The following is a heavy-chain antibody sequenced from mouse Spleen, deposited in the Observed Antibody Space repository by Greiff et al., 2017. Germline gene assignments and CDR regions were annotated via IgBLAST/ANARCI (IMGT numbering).Heavy chain of an antibody. J-gene: IGHJ3*01. CDR2: INPSSGYT. D-gene: IGHD4-1*01. CDR1: GYTFTSYT. CDR3: ARGEVNWDLAWFAY. V-gene: IGHV1-4*02. Sequence: VQLQQSAAELARPGASVKMSCKASGYTFTSYTMHWVKQRPGQGLEWIGYINPSSGYTEYNQKFKDKTTLTADKSSSTAYMQLSSLTSEDSAVYYCARGEVNWDLAWFAYWGQGTLVTVSA.